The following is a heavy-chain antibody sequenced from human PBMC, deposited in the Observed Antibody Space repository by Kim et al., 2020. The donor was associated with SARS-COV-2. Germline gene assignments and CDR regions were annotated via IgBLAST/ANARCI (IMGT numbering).Heavy chain of an antibody. CDR1: GGSISSSSYY. V-gene: IGHV4-39*07. D-gene: IGHD4-17*01. CDR2: IYYSGST. J-gene: IGHJ2*01. Sequence: SETLSLTCTVSGGSISSSSYYWGWIRQPPGKGLEWIGSIYYSGSTYYNPSLKSRVTISVDTSKNQFSLKLSSVTAADTAVYYCARRGMTTVVTLWYFDLWGRGTLVTVSS. CDR3: ARRGMTTVVTLWYFDL.